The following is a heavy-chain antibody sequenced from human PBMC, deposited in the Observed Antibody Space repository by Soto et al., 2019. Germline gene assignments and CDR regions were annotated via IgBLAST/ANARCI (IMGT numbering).Heavy chain of an antibody. CDR3: ARDGNFAFLGYSFAFDF. V-gene: IGHV1-2*06. D-gene: IGHD5-18*01. J-gene: IGHJ4*02. Sequence: QVQLVQSGAEVKKPGASVRVSCEASGYRFTAYYIHWVRQAPGQGLEWMGRMNLDTGGTTYAQKFQGRVTMTRDTSISTAYRSVSSLKSDDTAMYYCARDGNFAFLGYSFAFDFWGQGTLVTVSS. CDR1: GYRFTAYY. CDR2: MNLDTGGT.